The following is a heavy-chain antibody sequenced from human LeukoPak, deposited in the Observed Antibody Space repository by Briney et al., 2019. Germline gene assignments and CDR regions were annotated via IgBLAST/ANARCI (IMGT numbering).Heavy chain of an antibody. J-gene: IGHJ4*02. CDR1: GFSFRDFW. D-gene: IGHD1-1*01. Sequence: PGGSLRLSCAASGFSFRDFWMTWVRQAPGKWLEWVANINQGGSVKYYVDSVKGRFTISRDDAESSLYVQMNSLRDEDTAVYYCARFGFSCWNLEYWGQGTLVTVSS. CDR3: ARFGFSCWNLEY. CDR2: INQGGSVK. V-gene: IGHV3-7*01.